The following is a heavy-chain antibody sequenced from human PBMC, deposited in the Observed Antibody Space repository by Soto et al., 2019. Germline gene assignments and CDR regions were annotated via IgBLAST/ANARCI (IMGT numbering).Heavy chain of an antibody. CDR3: ARVSRVDYFDY. CDR2: INAGNGNT. CDR1: GYTFTSYA. J-gene: IGHJ4*02. Sequence: ASVKVSCKASGYTFTSYAMHWVLQAPGQRLEWMGWINAGNGNTKYSQKFQGRVTITRDTSASTAYMELSSLRSEDTAVYYCARVSRVDYFDYWGQGTLVTVSS. D-gene: IGHD2-15*01. V-gene: IGHV1-3*01.